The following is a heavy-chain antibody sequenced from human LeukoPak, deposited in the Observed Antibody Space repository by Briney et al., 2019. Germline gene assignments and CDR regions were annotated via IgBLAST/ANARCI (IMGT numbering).Heavy chain of an antibody. J-gene: IGHJ3*02. CDR1: GFTFSSYS. Sequence: GGSLRLSCAASGFTFSSYSMKWVRQAPGKGLEWVSSISSSSSYIYYADSVKGRFNISRDNAKNSLYLQMNSLRAEDTAVYHCAAYSYGQTDAFDIWGQGTMVTVSS. V-gene: IGHV3-21*01. CDR3: AAYSYGQTDAFDI. CDR2: ISSSSSYI. D-gene: IGHD5-18*01.